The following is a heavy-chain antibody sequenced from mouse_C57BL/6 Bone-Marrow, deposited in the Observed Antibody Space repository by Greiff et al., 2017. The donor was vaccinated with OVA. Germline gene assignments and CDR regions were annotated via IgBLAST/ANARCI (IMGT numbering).Heavy chain of an antibody. CDR1: GYTFTTYP. J-gene: IGHJ3*01. CDR3: ARGSLYDGYYGWFAY. V-gene: IGHV1-47*01. D-gene: IGHD2-3*01. Sequence: VMLVESGAELVKPGASVKMSCKASGYTFTTYPIEWMKQNHGKSLEWIGNFHPYNDDTKYNEKFKGKATLTVEKSSSTVYLELSRLTSDDSAVYYCARGSLYDGYYGWFAYWGQGTLVTVSA. CDR2: FHPYNDDT.